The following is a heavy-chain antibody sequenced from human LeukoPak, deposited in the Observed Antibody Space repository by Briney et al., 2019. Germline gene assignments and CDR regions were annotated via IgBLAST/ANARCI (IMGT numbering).Heavy chain of an antibody. CDR3: ASSYSSDWYSRWIDY. CDR1: GFTFSYYG. Sequence: QAGGSLRLSCVASGFTFSYYGMHWVRQAPGKGLEWVAFIRFVENDKYYADSVKGRFTISRDNAKKSLDLQMNSLRAEDTAVYYCASSYSSDWYSRWIDYWGQGTLVTVSS. V-gene: IGHV3-30*02. CDR2: IRFVENDK. J-gene: IGHJ4*02. D-gene: IGHD6-19*01.